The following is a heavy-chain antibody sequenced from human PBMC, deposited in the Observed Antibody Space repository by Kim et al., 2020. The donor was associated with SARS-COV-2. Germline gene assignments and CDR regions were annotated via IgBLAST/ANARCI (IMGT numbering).Heavy chain of an antibody. V-gene: IGHV4-39*01. CDR3: ARGIAVAGTTFFDY. CDR1: GGSISSSSYY. Sequence: SETLSLTCTVSGGSISSSSYYWGWIRQPPGKGLEWIGSIYYSGSTYYNPTLKSRVTISVDTSKNQFSLKLSSVTAADTAVYYCARGIAVAGTTFFDYWGQGTLVTVSS. J-gene: IGHJ4*02. CDR2: IYYSGST. D-gene: IGHD6-19*01.